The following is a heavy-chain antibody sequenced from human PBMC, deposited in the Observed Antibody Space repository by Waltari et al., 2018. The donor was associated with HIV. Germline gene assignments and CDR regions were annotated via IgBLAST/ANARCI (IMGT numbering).Heavy chain of an antibody. CDR3: ARGNTLANWFDP. CDR2: INTNTGNP. J-gene: IGHJ5*02. D-gene: IGHD3-16*01. CDR1: GYTFTTYS. V-gene: IGHV7-4-1*02. Sequence: QVQLVQSGSESKKPGASVRVSCKASGYTFTTYSMNWVRQAPGQGLEWMGWINTNTGNPTYAQGFTGRFVFSLDTYVSTAYLQISSLKPEDTAVYYCARGNTLANWFDPWGQGTLVTVSS.